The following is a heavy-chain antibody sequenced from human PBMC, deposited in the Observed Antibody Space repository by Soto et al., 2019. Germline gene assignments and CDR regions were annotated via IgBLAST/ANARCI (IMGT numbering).Heavy chain of an antibody. J-gene: IGHJ3*02. D-gene: IGHD2-15*01. CDR1: GFSFRNFA. CDR3: AKGGSPYFNDDPFDI. Sequence: EVQLSESGGGLVQPGGSLRLSCVAPGFSFRNFAMSWIRQAPGKGLEWISGISDTGSHIYYADSVRGRFSISRDNPKITLYLQMNSLRVNDTAVYYCAKGGSPYFNDDPFDIWGQGTMVTVSS. V-gene: IGHV3-23*01. CDR2: ISDTGSHI.